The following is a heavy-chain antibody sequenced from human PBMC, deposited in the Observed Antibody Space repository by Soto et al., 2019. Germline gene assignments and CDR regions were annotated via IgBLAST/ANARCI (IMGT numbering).Heavy chain of an antibody. Sequence: SETLSLTCTVSGVSISSYYWSWIRQPPGKGLEWIGYIYYSGSTNYNPSLKSRVTISVDTSKNQFSLKLSSVTAADTAVYYCARDKMGYSSSWYKDYYGMDVWGQGTTVTVSS. V-gene: IGHV4-59*01. D-gene: IGHD6-13*01. J-gene: IGHJ6*02. CDR3: ARDKMGYSSSWYKDYYGMDV. CDR2: IYYSGST. CDR1: GVSISSYY.